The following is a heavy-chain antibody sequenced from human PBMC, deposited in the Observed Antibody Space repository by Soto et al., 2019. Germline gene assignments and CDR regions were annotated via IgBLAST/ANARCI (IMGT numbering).Heavy chain of an antibody. J-gene: IGHJ4*02. Sequence: HPGGSLRLSCATSGFTFSNFAMSWVRQAPGKGLEWVSAISVSGSSTYYADSVKGRFTVSKDHSKNTMYLQMNSLRAEDTALYYCAKGSLTLVRVGYLDSWGQGSLVTVSS. CDR2: ISVSGSST. V-gene: IGHV3-23*01. D-gene: IGHD2-8*02. CDR1: GFTFSNFA. CDR3: AKGSLTLVRVGYLDS.